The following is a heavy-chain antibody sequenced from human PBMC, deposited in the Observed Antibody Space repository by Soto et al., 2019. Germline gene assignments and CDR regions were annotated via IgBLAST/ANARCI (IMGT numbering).Heavy chain of an antibody. CDR1: GFSFASSW. CDR3: DYDVYPGSSSLYLAEFAI. Sequence: EVQLVESGGDLVQPGGSLRLSCAASGFSFASSWMTWVRQAPGKGLEWVATIKKDGSKIKYLDSVRGRFTVSRDNAKNSRYREIYSMRAEDTVLYYCDYDVYPGSSSLYLAEFAICGQGTMVTVSS. V-gene: IGHV3-7*05. CDR2: IKKDGSKI. D-gene: IGHD3-3*01. J-gene: IGHJ3*02.